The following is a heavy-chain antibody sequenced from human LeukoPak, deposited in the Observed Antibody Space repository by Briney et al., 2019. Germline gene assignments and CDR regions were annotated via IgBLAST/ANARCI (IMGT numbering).Heavy chain of an antibody. V-gene: IGHV6-1*01. Sequence: SQTLSLTCDISGDSVSSDNVAWNWIRQSPSRGLEWLGRTYYRAQWLQQYGVSVKGRVTINPDTSKNQISLQLNSVTPDDTAIYYCARWNHATGGLDYWGQGTLVTVSS. CDR2: TYYRAQWLQ. CDR3: ARWNHATGGLDY. D-gene: IGHD1-14*01. CDR1: GDSVSSDNVA. J-gene: IGHJ4*02.